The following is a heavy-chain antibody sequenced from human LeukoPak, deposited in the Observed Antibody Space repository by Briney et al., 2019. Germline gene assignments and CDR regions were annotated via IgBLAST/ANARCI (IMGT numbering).Heavy chain of an antibody. CDR1: GGSISSYY. CDR2: IYYSGST. D-gene: IGHD6-6*01. J-gene: IGHJ4*02. V-gene: IGHV4-59*12. CDR3: ARVKGGYSSSSAYYFDY. Sequence: SETLSLTCTVSGGSISSYYWSWIRQPPGKGLEWIGYIYYSGSTNYNPPLKSRVTISVDTSKNQFSLKLSSVTAADTAVYYCARVKGGYSSSSAYYFDYWGQGTLVTVSS.